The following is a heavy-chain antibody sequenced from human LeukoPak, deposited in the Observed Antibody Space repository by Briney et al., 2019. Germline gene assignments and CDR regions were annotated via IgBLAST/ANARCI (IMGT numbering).Heavy chain of an antibody. CDR1: GFTVSSNY. V-gene: IGHV3-53*01. Sequence: PGGSLRLSCAASGFTVSSNYMSWVRQAPGKGLEWVSVIYSGGSTYYADSVKGRFTISRDNSKNTLYLQMNSLRAEDTAVYYCARVKDGYNYYYYYYMDVWGKGTTVTVSS. J-gene: IGHJ6*03. D-gene: IGHD5-24*01. CDR2: IYSGGST. CDR3: ARVKDGYNYYYYYYMDV.